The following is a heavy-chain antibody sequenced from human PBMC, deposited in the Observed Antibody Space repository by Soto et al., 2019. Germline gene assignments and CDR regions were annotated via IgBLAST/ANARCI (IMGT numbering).Heavy chain of an antibody. V-gene: IGHV4-61*08. J-gene: IGHJ4*02. CDR3: ARADTAMVTVY. CDR1: GGSVSSGDYY. CDR2: IYYSGST. D-gene: IGHD5-18*01. Sequence: SETLSLTCTVSGGSVSSGDYYWSWIRQPPGKGLEWIGYIYYSGSTNYNPSLKSRVTISVDTSKNQFSLKLGSVTAADTAVYYCARADTAMVTVYWGQGTLVTSPQ.